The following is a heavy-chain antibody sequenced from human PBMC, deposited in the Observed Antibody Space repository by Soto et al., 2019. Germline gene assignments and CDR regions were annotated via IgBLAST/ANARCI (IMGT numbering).Heavy chain of an antibody. D-gene: IGHD1-1*01. J-gene: IGHJ3*02. CDR3: AADGELAAAFDI. V-gene: IGHV1-58*02. CDR2: IVVGSGNT. CDR1: VFTFTSSA. Sequence: GASVKVSCKASVFTFTSSAMQWVRPARGQRLEWIGWIVVGSGNTNYAQKFQERVTITRDMSTSTAYMELSSLRSEDTAVYYCAADGELAAAFDIWGKGTMVTVSS.